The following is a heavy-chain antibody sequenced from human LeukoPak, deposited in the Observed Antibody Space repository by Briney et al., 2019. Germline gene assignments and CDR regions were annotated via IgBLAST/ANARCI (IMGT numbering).Heavy chain of an antibody. CDR3: ARMWGPLYYGMDV. D-gene: IGHD7-27*01. CDR2: IYYSGST. Sequence: SETLSLTCAVSGGSISSGDYYWSWIRQPPGKGLEWIGYIYYSGSTYYNPSLKSRVTISVDTSKNQFSLKLSSVTAADTAVYYCARMWGPLYYGMDVWGQGTTVTVSS. V-gene: IGHV4-30-4*01. J-gene: IGHJ6*02. CDR1: GGSISSGDYY.